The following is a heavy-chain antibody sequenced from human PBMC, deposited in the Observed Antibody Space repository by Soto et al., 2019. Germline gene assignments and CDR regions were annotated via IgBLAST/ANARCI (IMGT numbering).Heavy chain of an antibody. CDR2: IWYDGSNK. V-gene: IGHV3-33*01. CDR3: ARVLYYDGSGYNF. D-gene: IGHD3-22*01. Sequence: QVQLVESGGGVVQPGRSLRLSCAASGFTFSSYGMHWVRQAPGKGLECVAVIWYDGSNKYYADSVKGRFTISRDNSKNTLYRQMNSLRAEDTAVYYFARVLYYDGSGYNFWGQGTLVTVSS. J-gene: IGHJ4*02. CDR1: GFTFSSYG.